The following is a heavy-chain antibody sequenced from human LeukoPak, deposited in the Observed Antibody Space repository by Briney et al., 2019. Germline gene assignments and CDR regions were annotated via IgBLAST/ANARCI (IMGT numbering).Heavy chain of an antibody. J-gene: IGHJ4*02. Sequence: GGSLRLSCAASGFTFSNFWMAWVRQAPGKGLEWVAHIKEDGSDKKYVDSVKGRFTISRDNPKNSLYLQMNSLRAEDTAVYYCARDIGYHTFDYWGQGGLVAVSS. V-gene: IGHV3-7*05. CDR3: ARDIGYHTFDY. D-gene: IGHD5-12*01. CDR1: GFTFSNFW. CDR2: IKEDGSDK.